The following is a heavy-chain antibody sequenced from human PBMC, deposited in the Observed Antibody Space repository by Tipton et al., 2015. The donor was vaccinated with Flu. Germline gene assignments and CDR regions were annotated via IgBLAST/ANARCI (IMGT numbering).Heavy chain of an antibody. CDR1: GYTFTGYY. CDR2: INPNSGGT. Sequence: QMQLVQSGAEVKKPGASVKVSCKASGYTFTGYYMHWVRQAPGQGLEWMGRINPNSGGTNYAQKFQGRVTMTRDTSISTAYMELSRLRSDDTAVYYCARDQAFGVVIMFDYWGQGTLVTVSS. CDR3: ARDQAFGVVIMFDY. D-gene: IGHD3-3*01. J-gene: IGHJ4*02. V-gene: IGHV1-2*06.